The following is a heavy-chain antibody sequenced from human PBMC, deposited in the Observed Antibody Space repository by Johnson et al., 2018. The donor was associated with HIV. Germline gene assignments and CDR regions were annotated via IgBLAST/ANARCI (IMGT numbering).Heavy chain of an antibody. CDR2: ARNEANSYTI. Sequence: VQLVESGGGFFKPGGSLRLSCAASGFTFSDYFIDWVRQAPGRGLEWLGRARNEANSYTIEYAASVRGRFSISRDHSKNSVFLQMNSLKTEDTAVYYCARGYGVYATSFDVWGQGTVVAVSS. J-gene: IGHJ3*01. D-gene: IGHD5/OR15-5a*01. CDR3: ARGYGVYATSFDV. V-gene: IGHV3-72*01. CDR1: GFTFSDYF.